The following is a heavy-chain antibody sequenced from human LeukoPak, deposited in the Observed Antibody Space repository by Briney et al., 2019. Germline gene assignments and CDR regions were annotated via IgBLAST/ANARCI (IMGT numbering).Heavy chain of an antibody. CDR1: GFTFSSYG. CDR3: SKDLTSDFGGGFDP. CDR2: ISYDGSNK. Sequence: GGSLRLSCAASGFTFSSYGMHWVRQAPGKGLEWVAVISYDGSNKYYADSVKGRFTISRDNSKNTLYLQMNSLKTEDTAVYYCSKDLTSDFGGGFDPWGQGTLVTVSS. D-gene: IGHD3-10*01. V-gene: IGHV3-30*18. J-gene: IGHJ5*02.